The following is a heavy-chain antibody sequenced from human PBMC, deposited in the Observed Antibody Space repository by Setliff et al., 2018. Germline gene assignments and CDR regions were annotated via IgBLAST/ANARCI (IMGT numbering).Heavy chain of an antibody. Sequence: GASVKVSCKTSGYSFSNFGISWVRQAPGQGLEWMGWISGHNGSTNYAQKLQGRVIMTTDTFTNTAYMELRSLRSDDTAVYYCALEEYTSRWTKRFDPWGQGTLVTVSS. V-gene: IGHV1-18*01. J-gene: IGHJ5*02. CDR3: ALEEYTSRWTKRFDP. CDR2: ISGHNGST. D-gene: IGHD6-13*01. CDR1: GYSFSNFG.